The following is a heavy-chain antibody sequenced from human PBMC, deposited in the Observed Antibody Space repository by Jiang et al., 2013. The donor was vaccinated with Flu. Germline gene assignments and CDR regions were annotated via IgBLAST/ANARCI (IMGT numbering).Heavy chain of an antibody. J-gene: IGHJ4*02. CDR1: GYTFTSYA. D-gene: IGHD2-21*02. CDR3: ARDPSPFEVVTAILDY. CDR2: INAGNGNT. Sequence: SGYTFTSYAMHWVRQAPGQRLEWMGWINAGNGNTKYSQKFQGRVTITRDTSASTAYMELSSLRSEDTAVYYCARDPSPFEVVTAILDYWGQGTLVTVSS. V-gene: IGHV1-3*01.